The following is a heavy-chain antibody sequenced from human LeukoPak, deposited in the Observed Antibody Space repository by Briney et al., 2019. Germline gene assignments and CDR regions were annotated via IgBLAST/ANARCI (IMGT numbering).Heavy chain of an antibody. CDR2: ISSSSSYI. CDR3: ARSGSGWQSGHDAFDI. J-gene: IGHJ3*02. V-gene: IGHV3-21*01. CDR1: GFIFSSYS. Sequence: GGSLRLSCAASGFIFSSYSMNWVRQAPGKGLEWVSSISSSSSYIYYADSVKGRVTISRDNAKNSLYPQMNSLRAEDTAVYYCARSGSGWQSGHDAFDIWGQGTMVTVSS. D-gene: IGHD6-19*01.